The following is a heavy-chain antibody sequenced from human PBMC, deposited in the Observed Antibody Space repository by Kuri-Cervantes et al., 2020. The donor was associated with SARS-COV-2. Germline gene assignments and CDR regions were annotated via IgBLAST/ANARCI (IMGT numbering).Heavy chain of an antibody. D-gene: IGHD3-10*01. Sequence: AESLRLSCAACRSTYTGYYMHWVRQAPGQGLEWMGWINPNSGGTNYAQKFQGWVTMTRDTSINTAYMELSRLRSDDMAVYYCARGMVRGIIQYYYYPMDVWGQGTTVTVSS. V-gene: IGHV1-2*04. CDR3: ARGMVRGIIQYYYYPMDV. CDR2: INPNSGGT. J-gene: IGHJ6*02. CDR1: RSTYTGYY.